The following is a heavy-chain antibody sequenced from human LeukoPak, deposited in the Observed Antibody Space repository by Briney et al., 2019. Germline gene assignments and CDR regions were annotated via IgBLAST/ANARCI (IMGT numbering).Heavy chain of an antibody. Sequence: GGSLRLSCAASGFTLSSYSMNWVRQAPGKGLEWVSYISTSSSMIYYADSVKGRFTISRDNAKNSLYLQMNSLSDEDTAVYYCARGSGSWDYWGQGTLVTVSS. CDR3: ARGSGSWDY. D-gene: IGHD3-10*01. CDR1: GFTLSSYS. J-gene: IGHJ4*02. V-gene: IGHV3-48*02. CDR2: ISTSSSMI.